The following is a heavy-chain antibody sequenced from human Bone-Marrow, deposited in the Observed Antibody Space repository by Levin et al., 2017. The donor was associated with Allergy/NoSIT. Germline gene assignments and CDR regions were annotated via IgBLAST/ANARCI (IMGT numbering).Heavy chain of an antibody. V-gene: IGHV1-69*01. CDR3: ARTYYFDGRGYYPSGYFDY. D-gene: IGHD3-22*01. J-gene: IGHJ4*02. CDR1: GGTFSSYA. CDR2: IIPIFGTP. Sequence: KISCKASGGTFSSYAISWVRQAPGHGLEWLGGIIPIFGTPNYAQKFQGRVTITADESTSTVYIALSSLRSEATAVYYCARTYYFDGRGYYPSGYFDYWGKGSLVTVSS.